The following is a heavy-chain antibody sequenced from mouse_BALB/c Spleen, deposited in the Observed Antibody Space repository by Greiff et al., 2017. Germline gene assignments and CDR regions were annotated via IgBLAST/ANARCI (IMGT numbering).Heavy chain of an antibody. CDR2: INPNNGGT. V-gene: IGHV1-18*01. D-gene: IGHD1-1*01. CDR1: GYTFTDYN. CDR3: ARSDGSSWFDY. Sequence: VQLQQSGPELVKPGASVKIPCKASGYTFTDYNMDWVKQSHGKSLEWIGDINPNNGGTIYNQKFKGKATLTADTSSSTAYMQLSSLTSEDSAVYFCARSDGSSWFDYWGQGTTLTVSS. J-gene: IGHJ2*01.